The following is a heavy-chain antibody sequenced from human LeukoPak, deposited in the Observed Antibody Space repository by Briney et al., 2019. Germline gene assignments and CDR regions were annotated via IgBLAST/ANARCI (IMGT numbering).Heavy chain of an antibody. Sequence: SETLSLTCTVSGGSISSYYWSWIRQPAGKGLEWIGRIYTSGSTNYNPSLKSRVTMSVDTSKNQFSLKLSSVTAADTAVYYYARDATGWFGEFKMYYFDYWGQGTLVTVSS. CDR1: GGSISSYY. J-gene: IGHJ4*02. CDR3: ARDATGWFGEFKMYYFDY. D-gene: IGHD3-10*01. V-gene: IGHV4-4*07. CDR2: IYTSGST.